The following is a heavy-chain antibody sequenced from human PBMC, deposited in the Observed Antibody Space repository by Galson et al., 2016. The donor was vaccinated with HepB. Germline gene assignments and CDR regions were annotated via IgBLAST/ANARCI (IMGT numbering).Heavy chain of an antibody. D-gene: IGHD6-6*01. J-gene: IGHJ4*02. CDR2: IYYSGST. CDR1: GGSISSGTYY. V-gene: IGHV4-31*03. Sequence: LSLTCTVSGGSISSGTYYWNWIRQHPGKGLEWIGCIYYSGSTYYNPSLKSRVSISVDTSKKQFSLNLSSVTAADTAIYYCARDRVAARGCFDYWGQGTLITVSS. CDR3: ARDRVAARGCFDY.